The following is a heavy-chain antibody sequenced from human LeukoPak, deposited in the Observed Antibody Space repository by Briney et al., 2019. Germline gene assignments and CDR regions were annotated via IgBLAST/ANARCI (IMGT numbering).Heavy chain of an antibody. J-gene: IGHJ4*02. CDR1: GFTFRTYA. CDR2: IKSKTDGGTT. V-gene: IGHV3-15*01. CDR3: TTRSSP. Sequence: GGSLRLSCTASGFTFRTYAMTWVRQAPGKGLEWVGRIKSKTDGGTTDYTAPVKGRFTISRDDSKNTVYLQMNSLKIEDTAVYYCTTRSSPWGQGTLVTVSS.